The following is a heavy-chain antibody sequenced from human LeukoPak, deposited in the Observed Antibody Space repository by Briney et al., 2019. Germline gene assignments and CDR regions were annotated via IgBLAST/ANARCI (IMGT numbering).Heavy chain of an antibody. CDR2: INTNSGGT. V-gene: IGHV1-2*02. Sequence: ASVKVSCKASGYTFTGYYMHWVRHAPGQGLEWMGWINTNSGGTNYAQKLQGRVTMTRDTSISTAYMRLSMLRSDDTAVYYCARDAPSAANSGYDYALQVRGWFDPWGQGTLVTVSS. D-gene: IGHD5-12*01. CDR3: ARDAPSAANSGYDYALQVRGWFDP. CDR1: GYTFTGYY. J-gene: IGHJ5*02.